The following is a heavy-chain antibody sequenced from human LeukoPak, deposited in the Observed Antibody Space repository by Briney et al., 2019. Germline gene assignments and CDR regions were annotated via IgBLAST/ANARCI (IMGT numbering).Heavy chain of an antibody. V-gene: IGHV3-30*18. CDR2: ISYDGSNK. Sequence: GGSLRLSCAASGFTFSSYGMHWVRQAPGKGLEWVAVISYDGSNKYYADSVKGRFTISRDNSKNTLYLQMNSLRAEDTAVYYCAKDWSAMGFFDYWGQGTLVTVSS. CDR3: AKDWSAMGFFDY. J-gene: IGHJ4*02. D-gene: IGHD5-18*01. CDR1: GFTFSSYG.